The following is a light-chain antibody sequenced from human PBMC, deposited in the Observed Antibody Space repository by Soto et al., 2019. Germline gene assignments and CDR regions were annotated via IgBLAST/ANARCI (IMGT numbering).Light chain of an antibody. J-gene: IGKJ5*01. CDR3: QQYGNLLPIT. Sequence: GDRVTITCQASQDIDKNLNWYQQKPGKAPKLLIYDASSLQTGVPSRFSGSGSATDFTFTISSLQPEDIATYYCQQYGNLLPITFGQGTRLEIK. V-gene: IGKV1-33*01. CDR1: QDIDKN. CDR2: DAS.